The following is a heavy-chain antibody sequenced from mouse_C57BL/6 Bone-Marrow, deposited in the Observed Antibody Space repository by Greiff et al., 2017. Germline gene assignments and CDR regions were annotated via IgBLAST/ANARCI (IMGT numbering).Heavy chain of an antibody. Sequence: QVQLQQPGAELVRPGTSVKLSCKASGYTFTSYWMHWVKQRPGQGLEWIGVIDPSDSYTNYNQKFKGKATLTVDTSSSTAYMQLSSLTSEDSAVYYCAREGITTVVATYDGWGKGTTLTVSS. CDR2: IDPSDSYT. V-gene: IGHV1-59*01. J-gene: IGHJ2*01. CDR3: AREGITTVVATYDG. CDR1: GYTFTSYW. D-gene: IGHD1-1*01.